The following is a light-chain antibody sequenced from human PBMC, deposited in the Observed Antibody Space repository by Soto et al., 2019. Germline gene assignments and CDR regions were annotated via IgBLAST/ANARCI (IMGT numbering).Light chain of an antibody. CDR3: HQYNDWPRT. CDR2: SAS. V-gene: IGKV3-15*01. CDR1: HSISTY. Sequence: ELVLTQSPGTLSLSPGDRATLSCRASHSISTYLAWYQHKPGQAPRLLIYSASVRAAGVPARFSGSGSGTEFTLTISSLQSEDFAVYYCHQYNDWPRTFGQGTKVEIK. J-gene: IGKJ1*01.